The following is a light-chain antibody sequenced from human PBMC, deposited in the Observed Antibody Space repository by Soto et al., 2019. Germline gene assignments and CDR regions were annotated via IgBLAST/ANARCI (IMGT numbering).Light chain of an antibody. V-gene: IGKV1-5*03. Sequence: DIQMTQSPSTLSASVGDRVTITCRASQSISTWLAWYQQKPGKAPKLLIYKASTLEGGVPSRFSGSGSETEFNITISSLQPDDFATYYCQRDKTYPLSFGGGTTVEIK. CDR3: QRDKTYPLS. CDR1: QSISTW. CDR2: KAS. J-gene: IGKJ4*01.